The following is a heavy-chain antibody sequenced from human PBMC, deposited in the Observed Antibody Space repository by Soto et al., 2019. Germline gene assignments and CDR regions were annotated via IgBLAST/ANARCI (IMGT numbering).Heavy chain of an antibody. CDR2: INHSGST. CDR1: GGSFSGYY. CDR3: ARRGYYYYYYMDV. V-gene: IGHV4-34*01. J-gene: IGHJ6*03. Sequence: QVQLQQWGAGLLKPSETLSLTCAVYGGSFSGYYWSWIRQPPGKGLEGIGEINHSGSTNYNPSLKSRVTISVHPSKNQFSLKLSSVTAADTAVYYCARRGYYYYYYMDVWGKGTTVTVSS.